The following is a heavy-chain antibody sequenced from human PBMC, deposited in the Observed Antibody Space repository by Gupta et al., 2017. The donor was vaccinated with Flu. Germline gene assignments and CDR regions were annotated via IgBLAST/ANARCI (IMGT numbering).Heavy chain of an antibody. CDR1: GFTFSSSY. J-gene: IGHJ4*01. CDR2: INPEGRCT. Sequence: EMQLVESGGGLVQPGGSLRLSCAASGFTFSSSYLQWVRQAPGKGLVWVSRINPEGRCTTYAESVKGRFSSSRHNAKHTLYLSMNSLGDGGTAFLDCATVTSGCGGHGSMITVSS. D-gene: IGHD1-1*01. CDR3: ATVTSGC. V-gene: IGHV3-74*03.